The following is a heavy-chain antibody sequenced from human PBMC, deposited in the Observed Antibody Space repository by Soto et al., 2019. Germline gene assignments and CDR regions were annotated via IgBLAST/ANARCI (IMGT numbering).Heavy chain of an antibody. Sequence: TLSLTCAVYGGSFSAYYWSWIRQPPGKGLEWIGEINHSGSTNYNPSLKSRVTISVDTSKNQFSLKLTSVTAADTAVYYCARVRWDQPWVFDYWGQGTLVTVSS. V-gene: IGHV4-34*01. CDR2: INHSGST. J-gene: IGHJ4*02. CDR3: ARVRWDQPWVFDY. D-gene: IGHD1-26*01. CDR1: GGSFSAYY.